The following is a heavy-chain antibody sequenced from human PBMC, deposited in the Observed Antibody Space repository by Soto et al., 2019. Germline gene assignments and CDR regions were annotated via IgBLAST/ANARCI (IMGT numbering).Heavy chain of an antibody. Sequence: GGSLRLSCAIFESTVSSHWMSWVRQAPGKGLEWVAHINPDGGNKYYVDSAKGRFTISRDNAKNSLDIQMNSLRVEDTAVYYCAGWGMEAYWGQGTQVTVSS. CDR3: AGWGMEAY. CDR1: ESTVSSHW. D-gene: IGHD2-8*01. V-gene: IGHV3-7*04. CDR2: INPDGGNK. J-gene: IGHJ4*02.